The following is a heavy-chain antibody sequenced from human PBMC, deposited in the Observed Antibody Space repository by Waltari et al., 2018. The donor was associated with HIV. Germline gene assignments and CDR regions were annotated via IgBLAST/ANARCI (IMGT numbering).Heavy chain of an antibody. CDR3: ATDAGDLRFGAFDV. CDR1: DYTFTELT. J-gene: IGHJ3*01. Sequence: QVQLVQSRAEVQKPGASVKVSCKVSDYTFTELTIQWVRQAPGKGLEWMGSFDPQHGETIYAEEFQGRVSMTGDTSANTASMELRSLRSGDTAVYYCATDAGDLRFGAFDVWGQGTVVTVSS. CDR2: FDPQHGET. D-gene: IGHD3-10*01. V-gene: IGHV1-24*01.